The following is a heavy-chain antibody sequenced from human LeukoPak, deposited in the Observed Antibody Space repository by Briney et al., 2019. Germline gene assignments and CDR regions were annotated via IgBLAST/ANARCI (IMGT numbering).Heavy chain of an antibody. CDR2: IYYNGHT. V-gene: IGHV4-59*08. D-gene: IGHD3-10*01. Sequence: PSETLSLTCTVSGGSIGTYYWSWIRQPPGKGLEWIGYIYYNGHTDYNPSLRSRVTISVHTSKNQFSLKLSSVTAADTAVYYCARSPDPHSGSYYNWFDPWGQGTLVTVSS. J-gene: IGHJ5*02. CDR3: ARSPDPHSGSYYNWFDP. CDR1: GGSIGTYY.